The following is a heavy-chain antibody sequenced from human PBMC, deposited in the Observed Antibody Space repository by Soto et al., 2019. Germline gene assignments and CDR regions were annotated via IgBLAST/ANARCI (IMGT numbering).Heavy chain of an antibody. D-gene: IGHD3-3*01. CDR2: VYYFGST. CDR3: ARSRAIRFLEWTITDWFDP. CDR1: GGPLTTYF. V-gene: IGHV4-59*08. Sequence: PSETLSLACNVSGGPLTTYFWSWIRQPPGKGLEWIGYVYYFGSTYYNPSLKSRVTISVDTSKTHFSLKLSSVTAADTAVYYCARSRAIRFLEWTITDWFDPWGQGTLVTVSS. J-gene: IGHJ5*02.